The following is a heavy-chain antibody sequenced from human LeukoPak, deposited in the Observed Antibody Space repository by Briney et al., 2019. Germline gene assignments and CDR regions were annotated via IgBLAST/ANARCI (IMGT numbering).Heavy chain of an antibody. D-gene: IGHD3-10*01. V-gene: IGHV3-30*04. CDR2: ISYDELDN. CDR3: ARVFSVGVVRGALDY. CDR1: GFTFSSYG. Sequence: GGSLRLSCAASGFTFSSYGLHWVRQAPGKGLEWVAVISYDELDNYYADSVKGRFTISRDNSKKTLYLQMNSLRPEDTAVYYCARVFSVGVVRGALDYWGQGTLVTVSS. J-gene: IGHJ4*02.